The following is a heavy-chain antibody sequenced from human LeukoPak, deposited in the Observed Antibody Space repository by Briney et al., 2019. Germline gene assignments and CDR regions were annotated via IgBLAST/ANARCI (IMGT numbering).Heavy chain of an antibody. J-gene: IGHJ4*02. V-gene: IGHV1-2*02. CDR1: GYTFTGYY. Sequence: GASVKVSCKASGYTFTGYYMHWVRQAPGQGLEWMGWINPNSGGTNYAQKFQGRVTMTRDTSISTAYMELSRLRSDDTAVYYCARVMDGREWLRLVVLHYWGQGTLVTVSS. CDR3: ARVMDGREWLRLVVLHY. D-gene: IGHD5-12*01. CDR2: INPNSGGT.